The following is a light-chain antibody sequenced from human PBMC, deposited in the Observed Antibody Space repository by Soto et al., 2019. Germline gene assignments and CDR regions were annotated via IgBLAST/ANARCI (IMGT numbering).Light chain of an antibody. V-gene: IGKV3-15*01. Sequence: IVMTQSPATLSVSAGERATLSFRASQSVRSNLAWYQQKPGQAPRLLIYGASTRATGIPARFSGSGSGTEFTLTISSLQSADFAVYYCHQYNNWPRTFGQGTRLEIK. J-gene: IGKJ5*01. CDR2: GAS. CDR3: HQYNNWPRT. CDR1: QSVRSN.